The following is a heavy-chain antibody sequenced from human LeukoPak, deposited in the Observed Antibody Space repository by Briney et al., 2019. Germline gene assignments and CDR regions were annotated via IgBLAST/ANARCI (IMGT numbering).Heavy chain of an antibody. D-gene: IGHD1-1*01. CDR1: GVSISSYY. Sequence: SETLSLTCTVSGVSISSYYWSWVRQPAGKGLEWIGRISSSGSTDYNPSLKRRVTMSVDTSKNQFSLKLSSVTAADTAVYYCAMVATGTMADYWGQGTLLTVSS. V-gene: IGHV4-4*07. CDR3: AMVATGTMADY. CDR2: ISSSGST. J-gene: IGHJ4*02.